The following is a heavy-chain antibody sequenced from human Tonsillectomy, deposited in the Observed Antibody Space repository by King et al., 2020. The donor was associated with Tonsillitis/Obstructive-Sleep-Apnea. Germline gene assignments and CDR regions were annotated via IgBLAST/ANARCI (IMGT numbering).Heavy chain of an antibody. D-gene: IGHD2-15*01. CDR3: AWLYCSAHRCHSGSRYYFDY. CDR2: IYPGATET. V-gene: IGHV5-51*03. J-gene: IGHJ4*02. CDR1: GYSFTTYW. Sequence: EVQLVESGAEVKKPGESLKISCKGSGYSFTTYWIAWVRQMPEKGPEWMGSIYPGATETKYSPSFQGQVTISADKSVSTAYLEWSSLKASDTALYYCAWLYCSAHRCHSGSRYYFDYWGQGTLVTVAS.